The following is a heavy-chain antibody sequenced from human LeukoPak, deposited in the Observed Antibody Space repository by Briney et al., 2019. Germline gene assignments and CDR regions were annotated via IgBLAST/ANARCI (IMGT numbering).Heavy chain of an antibody. CDR3: ARTHRHYGSGSYSNAFDI. J-gene: IGHJ3*02. V-gene: IGHV3-48*03. Sequence: GGSLRLSCAASGFTFSSYEMNWVRQAPGKGLEWVSYISSSGSTIYYADSVKGRFTISRDNAKNSLYLHMNSLRAEDTAVYYCARTHRHYGSGSYSNAFDIWGQGTMATVSS. CDR2: ISSSGSTI. D-gene: IGHD3-10*01. CDR1: GFTFSSYE.